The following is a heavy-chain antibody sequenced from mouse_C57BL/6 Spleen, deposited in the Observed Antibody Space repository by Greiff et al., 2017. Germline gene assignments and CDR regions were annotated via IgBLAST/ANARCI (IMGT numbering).Heavy chain of an antibody. D-gene: IGHD2-1*01. CDR3: ARETGGNYVGYFDV. CDR1: GYSITSGYY. V-gene: IGHV3-6*01. J-gene: IGHJ1*03. CDR2: ISYDGSN. Sequence: DVKLQESGPGLVKPSQSLSLTCSVTGYSITSGYYWNWIRQFPGNKLEWMGYISYDGSNNYNPSLKNRISITRDTSKNQFFLKLNSVTTEDTATYYCARETGGNYVGYFDVWGTGTTVTVSS.